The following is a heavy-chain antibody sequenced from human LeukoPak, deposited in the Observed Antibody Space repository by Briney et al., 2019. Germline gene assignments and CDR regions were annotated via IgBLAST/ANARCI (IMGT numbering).Heavy chain of an antibody. J-gene: IGHJ4*02. CDR2: ISAYNGNT. V-gene: IGHV1-18*01. Sequence: GASVKVSCKASGYTFTSYGIRWVRQAPGQGREWMGWISAYNGNTNYAQQPQGRVTITTDTSTSTAYMELRSLRSDDTAVYYCARDRVSGYCISTSCYLYDYWGQGTLVTVSS. CDR3: ARDRVSGYCISTSCYLYDY. D-gene: IGHD2-2*01. CDR1: GYTFTSYG.